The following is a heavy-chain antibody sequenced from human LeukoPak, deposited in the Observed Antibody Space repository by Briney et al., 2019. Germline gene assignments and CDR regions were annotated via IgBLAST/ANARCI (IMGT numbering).Heavy chain of an antibody. CDR2: IYYSGST. CDR1: GGSISSSSYY. CDR3: ARVGYSGYDFDY. Sequence: PSETLSLTCTVSGGSISSSSYYWGWIRQPPGKGLEWIGSIYYSGSTYYNPSLKSRVTISVDTSKNQFSLKLSSVTAADTAVYYCARVGYSGYDFDYWGQGTLVTVSS. D-gene: IGHD5-12*01. V-gene: IGHV4-39*07. J-gene: IGHJ4*02.